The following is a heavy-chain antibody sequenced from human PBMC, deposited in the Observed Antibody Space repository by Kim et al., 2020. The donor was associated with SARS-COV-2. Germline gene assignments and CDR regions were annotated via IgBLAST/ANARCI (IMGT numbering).Heavy chain of an antibody. CDR1: GFTFSSYS. CDR2: ISSNSSYI. J-gene: IGHJ6*01. Sequence: GGSLRLSCAASGFTFSSYSMNWVRQAPGKGLEWVSSISSNSSYIYYADSVKGRFTISRDNSKNSLYLQMNSLRAEDTAVYYCARDCAPTSFGVALTYYF. V-gene: IGHV3-21*01. CDR3: ARDCAPTSFGVALTYYF. D-gene: IGHD3-3*01.